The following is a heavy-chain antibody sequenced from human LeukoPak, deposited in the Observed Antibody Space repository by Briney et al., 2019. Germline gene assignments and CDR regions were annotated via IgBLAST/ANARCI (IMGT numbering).Heavy chain of an antibody. Sequence: GGSLRLSCAASGFTFSSYAMHWVRQAPGKGLEYVSGISSNGGSTYYASSLKARFTISRDNSKNTLFLQMGSLRAEDMAVYYCVTNSTTGTSGAFDIWGQGTMVTVSS. CDR1: GFTFSSYA. CDR3: VTNSTTGTSGAFDI. J-gene: IGHJ3*02. V-gene: IGHV3-64*01. CDR2: ISSNGGST. D-gene: IGHD1-1*01.